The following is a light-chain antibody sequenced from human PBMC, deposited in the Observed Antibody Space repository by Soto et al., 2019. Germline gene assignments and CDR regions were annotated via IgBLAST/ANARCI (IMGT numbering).Light chain of an antibody. CDR3: QQYGSSSLT. V-gene: IGKV3-20*01. J-gene: IGKJ1*01. Sequence: EIVLTQSPGTLSLSPGERATLSCRASQSFSSSYLAWYQQKPGQAPRLLIYGASSRATGIPDRFSGSGSGTDFTLTISRLETEEFAVYYCQQYGSSSLTFGQGTKVEIK. CDR2: GAS. CDR1: QSFSSSY.